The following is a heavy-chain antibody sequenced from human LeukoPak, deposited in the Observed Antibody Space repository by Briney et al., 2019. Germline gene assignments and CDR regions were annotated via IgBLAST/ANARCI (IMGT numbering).Heavy chain of an antibody. V-gene: IGHV4-59*12. Sequence: PSQTLSLTCTVSGGSIISDYWSWSRPPPDKGLEWIGHIYYSGTTDYNPSLKSRVTISVATSKKQFSLKLTSVTAADTAVYYCARDGYEWEPPDLCGQQSLVTVSS. CDR2: IYYSGTT. CDR3: ARDGYEWEPPDL. D-gene: IGHD1-26*01. J-gene: IGHJ5*02. CDR1: GGSIISDY.